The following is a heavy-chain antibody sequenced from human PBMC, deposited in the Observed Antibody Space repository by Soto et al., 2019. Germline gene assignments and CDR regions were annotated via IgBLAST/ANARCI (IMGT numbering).Heavy chain of an antibody. Sequence: SETLSLTCTVSGGSISSGGYYWSWIRQHPGKGLEWIGYIYYSGSTYYNPSLKSRVTISVDTSKNQFSLKLSSVTAADTAVYYCARDNSSSWYTGFDPWGQGTLVTVSS. D-gene: IGHD6-13*01. CDR1: GGSISSGGYY. CDR3: ARDNSSSWYTGFDP. V-gene: IGHV4-31*03. J-gene: IGHJ5*02. CDR2: IYYSGST.